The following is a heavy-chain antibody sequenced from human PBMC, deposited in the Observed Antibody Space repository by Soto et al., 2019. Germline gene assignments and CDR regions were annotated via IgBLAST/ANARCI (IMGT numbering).Heavy chain of an antibody. V-gene: IGHV1-24*01. Sequence: QVQLVQSGAEVKKPGASVKVSCKVSGYTLTELSMHWVRQAPGKGLEWMGGFDPEDGETIYAQKFQGRVTMTEDTSTVTAYMELSSLRSADTAVYSCATGHLPPSIAARLYYFDYWGQGTLVTVSS. CDR2: FDPEDGET. CDR1: GYTLTELS. D-gene: IGHD6-6*01. J-gene: IGHJ4*02. CDR3: ATGHLPPSIAARLYYFDY.